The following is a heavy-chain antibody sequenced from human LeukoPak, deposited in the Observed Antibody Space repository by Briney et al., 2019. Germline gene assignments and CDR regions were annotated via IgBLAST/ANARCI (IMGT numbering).Heavy chain of an antibody. CDR3: ARSIFGVLNYYYYYYMDV. CDR2: IYHSGST. Sequence: SETLSLTRTVSGGSISSGGYYWSWIRQPPGKGLEWIGYIYHSGSTYYNPSLKSRVTISVDRSKNQFSLKLSSVTAADTAVYYCARSIFGVLNYYYYYYMDVWGKGTTVTVSS. J-gene: IGHJ6*03. CDR1: GGSISSGGYY. D-gene: IGHD3-3*01. V-gene: IGHV4-30-2*01.